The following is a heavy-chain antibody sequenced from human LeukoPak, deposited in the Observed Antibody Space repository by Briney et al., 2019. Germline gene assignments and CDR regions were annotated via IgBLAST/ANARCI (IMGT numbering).Heavy chain of an antibody. J-gene: IGHJ1*01. CDR2: ITAYNGNT. CDR1: GYTFTSYG. CDR3: ARDQARYSSSPFEYFQH. D-gene: IGHD6-6*01. V-gene: IGHV1-18*01. Sequence: ASVKVSCKASGYTFTSYGISWVRQAPGQGLEWMGWITAYNGNTNYAQKLQGRVTMTTDTSTSTAYMDLRSLRSDDTAVYYCARDQARYSSSPFEYFQHWGQGTLVTVSS.